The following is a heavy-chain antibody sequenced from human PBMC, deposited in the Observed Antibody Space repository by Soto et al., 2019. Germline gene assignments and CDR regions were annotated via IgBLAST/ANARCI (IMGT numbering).Heavy chain of an antibody. CDR2: ISGSGGST. J-gene: IGHJ2*01. CDR3: AKDPPYCSSTSCYTGRYFDL. CDR1: GFTFSSYA. Sequence: TGGSLRLSCAASGFTFSSYAMSWVRQAPGKGLEWVSAISGSGGSTYYADSVKGRFTISRDNSKNTLYLQMNSLRAEDTAVYYCAKDPPYCSSTSCYTGRYFDLWGRGTLVTSPQ. D-gene: IGHD2-2*02. V-gene: IGHV3-23*01.